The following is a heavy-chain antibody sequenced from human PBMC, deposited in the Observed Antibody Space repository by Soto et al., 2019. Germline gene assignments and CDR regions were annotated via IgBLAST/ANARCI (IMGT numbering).Heavy chain of an antibody. CDR1: GFTFSSYA. Sequence: QVQLVESGGGVVQPGRSLRLSCAASGFTFSSYAMHWVRQAPGKGLEWVAVISYDGSYRYYADSVKGRFTISRDNSKNTLYLQMNSLRAEETAVYYCARDYYRFNSGYGFSMDVWGQGTTVTVSS. V-gene: IGHV3-30-3*01. D-gene: IGHD5-12*01. CDR3: ARDYYRFNSGYGFSMDV. J-gene: IGHJ6*02. CDR2: ISYDGSYR.